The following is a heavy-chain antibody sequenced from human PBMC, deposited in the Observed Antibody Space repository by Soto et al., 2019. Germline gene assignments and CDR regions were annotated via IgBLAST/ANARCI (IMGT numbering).Heavy chain of an antibody. J-gene: IGHJ6*02. D-gene: IGHD2-15*01. V-gene: IGHV3-33*01. CDR2: IWYDGSNK. CDR3: ARDVMGYCSGGSCSLYGMDV. CDR1: GFTFSSYG. Sequence: GGSLRLSCAASGFTFSSYGMHWVRQAPGKGLEWVAVIWYDGSNKYYADSVKGRFTISRDNSKNTLYLQMNSLRAEDTAVYYCARDVMGYCSGGSCSLYGMDVWGQGTTVTVSS.